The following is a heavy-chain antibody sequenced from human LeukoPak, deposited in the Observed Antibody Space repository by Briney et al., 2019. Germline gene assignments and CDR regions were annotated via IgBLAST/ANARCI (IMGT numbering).Heavy chain of an antibody. CDR3: VRGGPSTWF. CDR1: GFTFKLYW. J-gene: IGHJ4*02. D-gene: IGHD3-22*01. Sequence: GGSLRLSCAASGFTFKLYWMHWVRQVPGKGPVWVARINDDGSETVYADSVKGRFTISRDDAKNMLFLQMNSLRGEDTAVYHCVRGGPSTWFWGQGTLVTVSS. CDR2: INDDGSET. V-gene: IGHV3-74*01.